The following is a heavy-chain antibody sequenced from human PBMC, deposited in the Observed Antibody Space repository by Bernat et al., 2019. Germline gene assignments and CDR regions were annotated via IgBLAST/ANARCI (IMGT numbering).Heavy chain of an antibody. V-gene: IGHV3-30*18. J-gene: IGHJ4*02. Sequence: QVQLVESGGGVVQPGTSLRLSCAGSGFTFNTYGMYWVRQAPGKGLEWVAVISYDGSNKYYADSVKGRFTISRDNSKNTLYVQMNSLRTEDTAVYYCAKDRYCSSNNCYTFEYWGQGTLVTVSS. CDR3: AKDRYCSSNNCYTFEY. CDR1: GFTFNTYG. D-gene: IGHD2-2*01. CDR2: ISYDGSNK.